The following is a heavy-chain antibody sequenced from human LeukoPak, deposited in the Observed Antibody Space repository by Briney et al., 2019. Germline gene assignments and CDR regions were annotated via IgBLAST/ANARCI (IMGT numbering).Heavy chain of an antibody. J-gene: IGHJ4*02. D-gene: IGHD1-26*01. CDR3: AKGHADEKYSGSYGLDY. CDR2: IRYDGSNK. Sequence: QSGGSLRLSCAASGFIFSNYGIHWVRQPPGKGLEWVAFIRYDGSNKYYADSVKGRFTISRDNSKNTLYLQMNSLRAEDTAVYYCAKGHADEKYSGSYGLDYWGQGTLVTVSS. CDR1: GFIFSNYG. V-gene: IGHV3-30*02.